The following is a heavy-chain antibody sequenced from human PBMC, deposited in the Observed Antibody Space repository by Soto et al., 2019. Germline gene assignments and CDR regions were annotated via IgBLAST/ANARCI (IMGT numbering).Heavy chain of an antibody. CDR1: GFTFSSYA. Sequence: QVQLVESGGGVVQPGRSLRLSCAASGFTFSSYAMHWVRQAPGKGLEWVAVISYDGSNKYYADSVKGRFTISRDNSKNTLYLQMNSLRAEDTAVYYCAREMFVTMIVVDQDAFDIWGQGTMVTVSS. V-gene: IGHV3-30-3*01. CDR2: ISYDGSNK. CDR3: AREMFVTMIVVDQDAFDI. D-gene: IGHD3-22*01. J-gene: IGHJ3*02.